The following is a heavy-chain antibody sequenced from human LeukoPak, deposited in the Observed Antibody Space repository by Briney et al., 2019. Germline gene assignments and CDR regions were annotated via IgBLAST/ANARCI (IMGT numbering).Heavy chain of an antibody. CDR2: INSDGSST. V-gene: IGHV3-74*01. D-gene: IGHD3-3*01. CDR3: TRGYYDFWSGSHDAFDI. CDR1: GFTFSSHW. J-gene: IGHJ3*02. Sequence: GGFLRLSCAASGFTFSSHWMHWVRQAPGKGLVWVSRINSDGSSTSYADSVKGRFTISRDNAKNTLYLQMNGLRAEDTAVYYCTRGYYDFWSGSHDAFDIWGQGTMVTVSS.